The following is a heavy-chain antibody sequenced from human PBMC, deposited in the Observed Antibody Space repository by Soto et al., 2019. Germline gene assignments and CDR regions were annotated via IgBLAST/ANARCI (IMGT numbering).Heavy chain of an antibody. Sequence: QITVKESGLTLVKPTETLTLTCTSSGFSLSTNGMGVGWIRQPPGKALEWLALIYWDDDKRYSPSLRSRLTIIKDTSKNQVDLTMTNMEPVDTATYYCARLTRGFYELDRLWEKFDYWGQGTLVTVSS. V-gene: IGHV2-5*02. CDR2: IYWDDDK. D-gene: IGHD1-26*01. CDR3: ARLTRGFYELDRLWEKFDY. CDR1: GFSLSTNGMG. J-gene: IGHJ4*02.